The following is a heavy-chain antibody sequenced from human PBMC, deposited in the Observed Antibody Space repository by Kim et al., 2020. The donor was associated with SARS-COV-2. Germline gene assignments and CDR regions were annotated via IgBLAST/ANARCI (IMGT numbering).Heavy chain of an antibody. CDR3: ARNARYERFDL. Sequence: GGSLRLSCAASGFSISAYWMNWVRQAPGKGLEWVASVKLDGSEKYYVDAVKGRFTISRDNADNSLWLQMNSLRGDDTAVYYCARNARYERFDLWGQGTL. D-gene: IGHD5-12*01. CDR2: VKLDGSEK. CDR1: GFSISAYW. J-gene: IGHJ4*02. V-gene: IGHV3-7*01.